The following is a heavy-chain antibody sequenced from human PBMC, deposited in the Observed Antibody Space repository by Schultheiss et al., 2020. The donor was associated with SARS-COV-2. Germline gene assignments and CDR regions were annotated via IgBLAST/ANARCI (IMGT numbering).Heavy chain of an antibody. CDR1: GGSISSTN. CDR2: IYYSGST. CDR3: ARGGGYDSDPDY. V-gene: IGHV4-39*07. D-gene: IGHD5-12*01. J-gene: IGHJ4*02. Sequence: SQTLSLTCTVSGGSISSTNWGWIRQPPGKGLEWIGNIYYSGSTYYNPSLKSRVTISVDTSKNQFSLKLSSVTAADTAVYYCARGGGYDSDPDYWGQGTLVTVSS.